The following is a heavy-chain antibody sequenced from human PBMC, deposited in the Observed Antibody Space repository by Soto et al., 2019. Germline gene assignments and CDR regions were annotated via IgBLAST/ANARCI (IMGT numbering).Heavy chain of an antibody. J-gene: IGHJ4*02. CDR3: ARVPGY. Sequence: SQTLSLTCTVSGGSFSPNYWAWIRQPPGKGLEWIGNIYHSGSTYYNPSLKSRVTISVDRSKNQFSLKLSSVPAADRAVYYCARVPGYWGQGTLVTVSS. V-gene: IGHV4-30-2*01. CDR1: GGSFSPNY. CDR2: IYHSGST.